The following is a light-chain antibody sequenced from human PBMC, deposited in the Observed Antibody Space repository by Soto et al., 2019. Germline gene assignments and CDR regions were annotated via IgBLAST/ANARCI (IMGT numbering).Light chain of an antibody. Sequence: EIVLTQSPGTLSLSPGERATLSCRASQSVSSSYLAGYQQKPGQAPRLLIYGASSRATDNPDRFSGSGSGTDFTLTISRLEPEDCAVYYCQDYGTSRAFGQGTKVEIK. CDR1: QSVSSSY. J-gene: IGKJ1*01. V-gene: IGKV3-20*01. CDR3: QDYGTSRA. CDR2: GAS.